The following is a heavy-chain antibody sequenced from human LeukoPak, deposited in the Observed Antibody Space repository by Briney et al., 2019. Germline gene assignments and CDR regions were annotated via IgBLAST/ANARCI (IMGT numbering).Heavy chain of an antibody. V-gene: IGHV1-18*01. CDR2: ISGYNGNT. CDR1: GYIFTNYA. Sequence: GGSVKVSCKASGYIFTNYAISWVRQAPGQGLEWMGWISGYNGNTNYAQKLQGRVTLTTDTSTSTAYMELRSLTSDDTAVYYCARGKWPDYWGQGTLVTVSS. D-gene: IGHD5-12*01. CDR3: ARGKWPDY. J-gene: IGHJ4*02.